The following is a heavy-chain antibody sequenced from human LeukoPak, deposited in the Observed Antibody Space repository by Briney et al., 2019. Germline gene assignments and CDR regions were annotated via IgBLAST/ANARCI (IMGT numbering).Heavy chain of an antibody. CDR3: ARLENLGYSSGWYDY. J-gene: IGHJ4*02. Sequence: SETLSLTCAVYGGSFSGYYWSWIRQPPGKGLEWIGEINHSGSTNYNPSLKSRVTISVDTSKNQFSLKLSSVTAADTAVYYCARLENLGYSSGWYDYWGQGTLVTVSS. V-gene: IGHV4-34*01. CDR2: INHSGST. CDR1: GGSFSGYY. D-gene: IGHD6-19*01.